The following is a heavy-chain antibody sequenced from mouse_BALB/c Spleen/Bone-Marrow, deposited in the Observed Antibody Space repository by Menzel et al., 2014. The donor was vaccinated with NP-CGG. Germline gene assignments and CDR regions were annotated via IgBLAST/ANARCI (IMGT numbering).Heavy chain of an antibody. Sequence: VQLQQSGPELVKPGASVKMSCKASGYTFTSYVMHWVKQKPGQGLEWIGYTNPYNDGTKYNEKFKGKATLTSDKSSSTAYMEPSSLTSEDSAVYYCAKGDNYRYDFDYWGQGTTLTVSS. V-gene: IGHV1-14*01. CDR3: AKGDNYRYDFDY. J-gene: IGHJ2*01. CDR2: TNPYNDGT. D-gene: IGHD2-14*01. CDR1: GYTFTSYV.